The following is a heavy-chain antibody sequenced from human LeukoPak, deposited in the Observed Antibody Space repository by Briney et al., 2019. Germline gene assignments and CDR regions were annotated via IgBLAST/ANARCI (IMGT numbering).Heavy chain of an antibody. V-gene: IGHV1-8*01. CDR1: GYTFTSYD. Sequence: AASVKVSCKASGYTFTSYDINWVRQATGQGLEWMGWMNPNSGNTGYAQKFQGRVTMTRNTSISTAYMELSSLRSEDTAVYYCGRGSHQYNWFDPWGQGTLVTVSS. CDR3: GRGSHQYNWFDP. CDR2: MNPNSGNT. J-gene: IGHJ5*02.